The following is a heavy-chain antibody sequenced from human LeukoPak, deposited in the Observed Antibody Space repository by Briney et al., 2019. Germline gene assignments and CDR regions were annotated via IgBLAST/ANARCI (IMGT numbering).Heavy chain of an antibody. CDR2: ISGSGNNK. CDR3: ATSQSSVAGIVGD. CDR1: GFTFSDYF. Sequence: PGGSLRLSCAVSGFTFSDYFVTWIRQAPGKGLEWVSYISGSGNNKYYADSVRGRFTISRDNTKNSLYLQMNSLRVEDTAVYYCATSQSSVAGIVGDWGQGTLVTVSS. J-gene: IGHJ4*02. V-gene: IGHV3-11*04. D-gene: IGHD6-19*01.